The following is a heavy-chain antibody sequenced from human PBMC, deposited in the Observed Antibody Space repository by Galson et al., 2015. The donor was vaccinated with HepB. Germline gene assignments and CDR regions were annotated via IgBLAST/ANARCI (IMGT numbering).Heavy chain of an antibody. D-gene: IGHD4-23*01. CDR2: ISGSGGST. CDR3: ARDDYGGNNNWFDP. V-gene: IGHV3-23*01. Sequence: SLRLSCAASGFTFSSYAMSWVRQAPGKGLEWVSAISGSGGSTYYADSVKGRFTISRDNSKSTLYLQMNSLRAEDTAVYYCARDDYGGNNNWFDPWGQGTLVTVSS. CDR1: GFTFSSYA. J-gene: IGHJ5*02.